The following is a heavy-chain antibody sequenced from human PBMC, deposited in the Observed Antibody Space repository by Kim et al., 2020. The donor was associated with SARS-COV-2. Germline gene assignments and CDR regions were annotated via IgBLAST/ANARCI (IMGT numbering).Heavy chain of an antibody. V-gene: IGHV4-59*13. CDR1: GVSISSNY. D-gene: IGHD6-13*01. CDR2: IYCSGST. Sequence: GSLRLSCTASGVSISSNYWSWIRQPPGKGLEWIWDIYCSGSTYYNASLKSRFTISVDTSKNQFSLNLTTLTAADTAVYYCARGPDIAAAGPPNYYDY. CDR3: ARGPDIAAAGPPNYYDY. J-gene: IGHJ6*01.